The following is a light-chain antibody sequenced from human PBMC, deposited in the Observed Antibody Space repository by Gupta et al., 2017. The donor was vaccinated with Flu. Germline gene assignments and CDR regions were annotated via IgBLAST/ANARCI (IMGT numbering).Light chain of an antibody. CDR2: AAS. J-gene: IGKJ2*03. CDR3: QQSYSTPYS. CDR1: QSISSY. V-gene: IGKV1-39*01. Sequence: DIQMTQSPSSLSASVGDRVTITCRAGQSISSYLNWYQQKPGKAPKLLIYAASSLQSGVPSRFSGSGFGTDFTLTISSLQPEDFATYFCQQSYSTPYSFGQGTKLEIK.